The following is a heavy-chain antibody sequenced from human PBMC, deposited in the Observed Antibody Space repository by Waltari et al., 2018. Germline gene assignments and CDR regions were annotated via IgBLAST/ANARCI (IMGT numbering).Heavy chain of an antibody. Sequence: QLQLQESGPGLVKPSETLSLTCTVSGGSISSSSYYWGWIRQPPGKGLEWIGSICYSGSTYYNPSLNSRVTISVDTSKNQFSLKLSSVTAADTAVYYCARHPAMTIMLWYFDLWGRGTLVTVSS. D-gene: IGHD2-8*01. V-gene: IGHV4-39*01. J-gene: IGHJ2*01. CDR3: ARHPAMTIMLWYFDL. CDR2: ICYSGST. CDR1: GGSISSSSYY.